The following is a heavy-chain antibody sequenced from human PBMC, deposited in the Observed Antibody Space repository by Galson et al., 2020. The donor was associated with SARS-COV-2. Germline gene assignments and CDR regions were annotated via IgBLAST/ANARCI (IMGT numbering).Heavy chain of an antibody. J-gene: IGHJ5*02. CDR3: ATATARIFGVVGLGGYWFDP. V-gene: IGHV1-24*01. Sequence: ASVKVSCKVSGYTLTELSMHWVRQAPGKGLEWMGGFDPEDGETIYAQKFQGRVTMTEDTSTDTAYMELSSLRSEDTAVYYCATATARIFGVVGLGGYWFDPWGQGTLVTVSS. CDR1: GYTLTELS. D-gene: IGHD3-3*01. CDR2: FDPEDGET.